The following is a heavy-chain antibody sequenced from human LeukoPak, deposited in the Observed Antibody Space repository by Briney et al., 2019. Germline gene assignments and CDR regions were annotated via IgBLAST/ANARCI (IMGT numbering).Heavy chain of an antibody. D-gene: IGHD5-24*01. J-gene: IGHJ4*02. V-gene: IGHV3-33*06. Sequence: GGSLRLSCEASGFAFSSCGFHWVRQAPGKGLEWVAVIWYDGTHKYYADSVKGRFTISRDNSKNTVYLQMNSLTAEDTAVYYCAKDRGDGYKGFDYWGQGTLVTVSS. CDR1: GFAFSSCG. CDR2: IWYDGTHK. CDR3: AKDRGDGYKGFDY.